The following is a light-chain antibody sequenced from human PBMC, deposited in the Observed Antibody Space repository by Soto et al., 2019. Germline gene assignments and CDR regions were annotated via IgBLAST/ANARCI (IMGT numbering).Light chain of an antibody. Sequence: DIVMTQSPDSLAVSLGERATMNCKCSRSVLYKSNNKNHLAWYQQKPGQPPQLIIYWASTRESGVPERFSGSGSGTDFTLTISSLEAEDVAFYWCQQYFDVPFTFGGGTNVDIK. CDR1: RSVLYKSNNKNH. V-gene: IGKV4-1*01. J-gene: IGKJ4*01. CDR2: WAS. CDR3: QQYFDVPFT.